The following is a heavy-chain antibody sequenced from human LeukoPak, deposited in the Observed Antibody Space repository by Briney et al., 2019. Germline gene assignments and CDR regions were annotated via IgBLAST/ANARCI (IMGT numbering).Heavy chain of an antibody. D-gene: IGHD3-10*01. V-gene: IGHV1-2*02. CDR3: AGAPHYYGSGSYYFDY. Sequence: ASVKVSCKASGYTFTGYYMHWVRQAPGQGLEWMGWINPNSGGTNYAQKFQGRVTMTRDTSISTAYMELSRLRSDDTAVYYCAGAPHYYGSGSYYFDYWGQGTLVTVSS. CDR1: GYTFTGYY. J-gene: IGHJ4*02. CDR2: INPNSGGT.